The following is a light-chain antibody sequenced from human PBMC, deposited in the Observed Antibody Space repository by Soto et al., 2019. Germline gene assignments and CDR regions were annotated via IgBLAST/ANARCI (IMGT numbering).Light chain of an antibody. CDR1: SGSIASNY. CDR3: QSYDSSNPVV. J-gene: IGLJ2*01. CDR2: EDN. V-gene: IGLV6-57*04. Sequence: NFMLTQPHSVSESPGKTVTISCTRSSGSIASNYVQWYQQRPGSAPTTVIYEDNQRPSGVPDRFSGSIDSSSNSASLSISGLKTEDEAVSYCQSYDSSNPVVFGGGTKLTVL.